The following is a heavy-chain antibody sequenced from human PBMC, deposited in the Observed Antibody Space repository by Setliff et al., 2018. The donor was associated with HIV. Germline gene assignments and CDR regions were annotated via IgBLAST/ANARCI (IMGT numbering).Heavy chain of an antibody. V-gene: IGHV4-61*02. CDR3: ARTIKEHLAVLWFDP. Sequence: SETLSLTCTVSGGSIGSGIYYWSWIRQPAGKGLEWIGRIYTSGSTKYNPSPESRVTISVDTSKNQFSLRLSSVTAADTAVYYCARTIKEHLAVLWFDPWGQGTLVTVSS. D-gene: IGHD3-3*02. J-gene: IGHJ5*02. CDR2: IYTSGST. CDR1: GGSIGSGIYY.